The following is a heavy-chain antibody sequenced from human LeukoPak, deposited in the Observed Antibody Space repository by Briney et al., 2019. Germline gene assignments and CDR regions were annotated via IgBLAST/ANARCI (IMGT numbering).Heavy chain of an antibody. Sequence: ASVKVSCKASGYTFIGYYMHWVRQAPGQGLEWMGWINPNSGGTNYAQKFQGRVTMTRDTSISTAYMELSRLRSDDTAVYYCAREAAAAGYYYYYMDVWGKGTTVTVSS. J-gene: IGHJ6*03. CDR3: AREAAAAGYYYYYMDV. CDR2: INPNSGGT. D-gene: IGHD6-13*01. V-gene: IGHV1-2*02. CDR1: GYTFIGYY.